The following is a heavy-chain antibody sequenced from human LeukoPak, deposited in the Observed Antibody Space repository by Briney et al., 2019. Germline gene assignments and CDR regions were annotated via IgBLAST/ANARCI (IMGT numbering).Heavy chain of an antibody. CDR2: ISGSGGST. Sequence: GGSLRLSCAASGFTFSSYAMSWVRQAPGKGLEWVSAISGSGGSTYHADSVKGRFTISRDNSKNTLYLQMNSLRAEDTAVYYCAKDPRILYYYYGMDVWGQGTTVTVSS. CDR1: GFTFSSYA. CDR3: AKDPRILYYYYGMDV. J-gene: IGHJ6*02. D-gene: IGHD1-14*01. V-gene: IGHV3-23*01.